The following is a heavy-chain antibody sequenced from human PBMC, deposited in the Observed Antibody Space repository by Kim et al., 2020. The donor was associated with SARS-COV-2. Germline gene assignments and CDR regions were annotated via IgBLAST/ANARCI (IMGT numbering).Heavy chain of an antibody. CDR1: GFTFSSYE. J-gene: IGHJ5*02. CDR3: ARFPINSGTYWFDP. V-gene: IGHV3-48*03. CDR2: IGYSGSTR. Sequence: GALRLSCAASGFTFSSYEMNWVRQAPGKGLEWVSYIGYSGSTRYYADSVKGRFTISRDNAKNSLYLEMNSLRAEDTAIYYCARFPINSGTYWFDPWGQGILVTVSS. D-gene: IGHD1-26*01.